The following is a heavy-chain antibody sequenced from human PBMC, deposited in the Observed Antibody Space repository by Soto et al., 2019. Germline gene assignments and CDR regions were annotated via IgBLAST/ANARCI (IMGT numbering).Heavy chain of an antibody. D-gene: IGHD2-2*01. CDR2: INSDGSGT. J-gene: IGHJ5*02. CDR3: ARVSLQLYPINWFDP. Sequence: EVQLVESGGGLVQPGGSLRLSCAASGFTFSSYWMHWVRQAPGKGLVWVSRINSDGSGTSYADSVKGRFTISRDNAKNTLYLQMNSLRAEDTAVYYCARVSLQLYPINWFDPWGQGTLVTVSS. CDR1: GFTFSSYW. V-gene: IGHV3-74*01.